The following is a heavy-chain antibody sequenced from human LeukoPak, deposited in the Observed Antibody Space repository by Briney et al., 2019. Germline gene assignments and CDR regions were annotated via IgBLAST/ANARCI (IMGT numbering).Heavy chain of an antibody. V-gene: IGHV3-30*04. Sequence: GRSLRLSCAASGFTFSSYAMHWIRQAPGEGLEWVAVISYDGSNKYYADSVKGRFTISRDNSKNTLYLQMNSLRAEDTAVYYCARNQDFGFVVVTADAFDIWGQGTMVTVSS. CDR1: GFTFSSYA. D-gene: IGHD2-21*02. CDR2: ISYDGSNK. CDR3: ARNQDFGFVVVTADAFDI. J-gene: IGHJ3*02.